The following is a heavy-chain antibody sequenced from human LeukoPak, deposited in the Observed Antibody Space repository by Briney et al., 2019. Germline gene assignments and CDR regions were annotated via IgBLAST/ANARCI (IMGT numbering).Heavy chain of an antibody. Sequence: SETLSLTCTVSGGSISSSSYYWGWIRQPPGKGLEWIGSIYYSGSTYYTPTLKSRVTISVDTSKNQFSLKLSSVTAADTAVYYCARAGHSYGYWFDPWGQGTLVTVSS. CDR2: IYYSGST. CDR3: ARAGHSYGYWFDP. D-gene: IGHD5-18*01. J-gene: IGHJ5*02. V-gene: IGHV4-39*07. CDR1: GGSISSSSYY.